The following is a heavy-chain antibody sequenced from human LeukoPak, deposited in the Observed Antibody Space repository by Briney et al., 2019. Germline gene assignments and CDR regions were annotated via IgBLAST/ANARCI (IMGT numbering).Heavy chain of an antibody. D-gene: IGHD1-20*01. J-gene: IGHJ6*02. Sequence: PGGSLRLSCAASGFTFSTYGVHWVRQAPGKGLEWVAVISYDGSNKYYADSVKGRFTISRDNSKNALYLQMNSLRAEDTAVYHCAKALLTGTYYYYAMDVGGQGTTVTVS. V-gene: IGHV3-30*18. CDR1: GFTFSTYG. CDR2: ISYDGSNK. CDR3: AKALLTGTYYYYAMDV.